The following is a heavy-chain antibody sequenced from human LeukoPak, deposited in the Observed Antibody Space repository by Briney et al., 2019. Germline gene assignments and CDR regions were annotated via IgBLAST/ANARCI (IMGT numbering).Heavy chain of an antibody. V-gene: IGHV4-4*07. D-gene: IGHD3-10*01. CDR1: GGSIIKYY. J-gene: IGHJ5*02. CDR3: TRDSGTTGEVKFDP. CDR2: IYGDGTI. Sequence: SETLSLTCAVSGGSIIKYYWGWVRQPAGKGLEWIGRIYGDGTITYNPSLKSRLTMSVDTSKNQFSLRLTSVTAADTAMYYCTRDSGTTGEVKFDPWGQGTLVTVSS.